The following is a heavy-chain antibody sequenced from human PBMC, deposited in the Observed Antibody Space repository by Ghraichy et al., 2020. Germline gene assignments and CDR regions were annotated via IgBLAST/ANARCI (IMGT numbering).Heavy chain of an antibody. D-gene: IGHD3-9*01. V-gene: IGHV4-59*08. CDR2: IYYSGST. J-gene: IGHJ4*02. CDR3: ARGANPANLRGRLDFDY. CDR1: GGSISSYY. Sequence: SQTLSLTCTVSGGSISSYYWSWIRQPPGKGLEWIGYIYYSGSTNYNPSLKSRVTISVDTSKNQFSLKLSSVTAADTAVYYCARGANPANLRGRLDFDYWGQGTLVTVSS.